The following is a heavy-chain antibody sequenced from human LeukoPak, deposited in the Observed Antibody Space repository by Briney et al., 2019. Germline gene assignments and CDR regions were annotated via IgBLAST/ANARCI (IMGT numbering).Heavy chain of an antibody. D-gene: IGHD3-22*01. V-gene: IGHV3-15*01. Sequence: PGGSLRLSCAASGFTFSNAWMSWVRQAPGKGLEWVGRIKSKTDGGTTDYAAPVKGRFTISRDDSKNTLYLQMNSLKTEDTAVYYCTTDWTYYYDSSGFQHWGQGTLVTVSS. J-gene: IGHJ1*01. CDR3: TTDWTYYYDSSGFQH. CDR2: IKSKTDGGTT. CDR1: GFTFSNAW.